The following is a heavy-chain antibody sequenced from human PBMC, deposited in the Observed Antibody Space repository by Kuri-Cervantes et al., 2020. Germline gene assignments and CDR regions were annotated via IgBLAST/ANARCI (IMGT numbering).Heavy chain of an antibody. D-gene: IGHD5-24*01. CDR1: GYTLTELS. V-gene: IGHV1-24*01. CDR2: FDPEDGET. Sequence: ASVKVSCKVSGYTLTELSMHWVRQAPGKGLEWMGGFDPEDGETIYAQKFQGRVTMTEDKSTSTAYMELSSLRSEDTAVYYCARDDRRDGYVRDVWGQGTTFTVSS. CDR3: ARDDRRDGYVRDV. J-gene: IGHJ6*02.